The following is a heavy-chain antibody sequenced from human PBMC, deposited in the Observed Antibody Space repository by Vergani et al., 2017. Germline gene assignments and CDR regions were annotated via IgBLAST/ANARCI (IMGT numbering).Heavy chain of an antibody. J-gene: IGHJ5*02. CDR3: ARDRNGWFDP. D-gene: IGHD2-8*01. CDR1: GGSISSYY. Sequence: QVQLQESGPGLVKPSETLSLTCTVSGGSISSYYWSWIRQPPGKGLEWIGYIYYSGSTNYNPSLKSRVTISVDTSKNQFSLKLSSVTAADTAVYYCARDRNGWFDPWGQGTLVTVSS. V-gene: IGHV4-59*12. CDR2: IYYSGST.